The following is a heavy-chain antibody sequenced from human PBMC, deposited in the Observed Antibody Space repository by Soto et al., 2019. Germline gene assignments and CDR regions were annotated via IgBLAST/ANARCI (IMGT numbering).Heavy chain of an antibody. CDR2: IRSKAYGGTT. J-gene: IGHJ4*02. Sequence: GGSLRLSCTASGFTFGDYAMSWFRQAPGKGLEWVGFIRSKAYGGTTEYAASVKGRFTISRDDSKSIAYLQMNSLKTEDTAVYYCTRDWGGYCSGGSCPGYFDYWGQGTLVTVSS. D-gene: IGHD2-15*01. CDR3: TRDWGGYCSGGSCPGYFDY. CDR1: GFTFGDYA. V-gene: IGHV3-49*03.